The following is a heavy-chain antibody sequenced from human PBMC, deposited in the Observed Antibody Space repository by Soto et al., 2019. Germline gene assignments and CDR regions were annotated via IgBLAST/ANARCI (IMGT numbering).Heavy chain of an antibody. CDR2: LYYSGPT. D-gene: IGHD3-9*01. V-gene: IGHV4-39*01. J-gene: IGHJ4*02. Sequence: PSETLSLTCTVSGGSISSSSYDWGWIRQPPGKGRVWIGSLYYSGPTYYNPSLKSRVTISVDTSKNQFSLKLSSVTAADTAVYYCARHRGYYDILTGYYTELNFDYWGQGTLVTVSS. CDR1: GGSISSSSYD. CDR3: ARHRGYYDILTGYYTELNFDY.